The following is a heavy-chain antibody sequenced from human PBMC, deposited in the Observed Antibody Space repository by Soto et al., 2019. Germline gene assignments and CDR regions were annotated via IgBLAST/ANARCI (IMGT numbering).Heavy chain of an antibody. CDR1: GFTFSSYA. Sequence: GGSLRLSCAASGFTFSSYAMSWVRQAPGKGLEWVSAISGSGGSTYYADSVKGRFTISRDNSKNTLYLQMNSLRAEDTAVYYCAKYRIIWSGYSSSLGYYYYMDVWGKGTTVTVSS. J-gene: IGHJ6*03. CDR2: ISGSGGST. V-gene: IGHV3-23*01. CDR3: AKYRIIWSGYSSSLGYYYYMDV. D-gene: IGHD3-3*01.